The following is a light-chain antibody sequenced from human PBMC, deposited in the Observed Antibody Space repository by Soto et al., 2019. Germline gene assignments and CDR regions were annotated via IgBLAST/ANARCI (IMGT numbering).Light chain of an antibody. CDR2: KAS. CDR1: QTISSW. J-gene: IGKJ4*01. V-gene: IGKV1-5*03. CDR3: LQDYNSTLT. Sequence: DIQMTQSPSTLSGSVGDRVTITCGASQTISSWLAWYQQKPGKAPKLLIYKASTLKSGVPSRCRGSGSGTDFTLTISSMKPEDFATYYCLQDYNSTLTFGGGTKVDIK.